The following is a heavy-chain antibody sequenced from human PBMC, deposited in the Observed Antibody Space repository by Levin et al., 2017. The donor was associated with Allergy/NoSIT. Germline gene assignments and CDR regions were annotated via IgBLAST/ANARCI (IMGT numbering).Heavy chain of an antibody. CDR1: GFTFSRYG. CDR3: AKESGSYSGNPYYFDS. V-gene: IGHV3-33*06. D-gene: IGHD1-26*01. Sequence: GESLKISCAASGFTFSRYGIHWVRQAPGKGLEWVAVIWYDGTNKYYGESVKGRFTISRDNSKNTLYLQMNSLRADDTAVYYCAKESGSYSGNPYYFDSWGQGTLVTVSS. J-gene: IGHJ4*02. CDR2: IWYDGTNK.